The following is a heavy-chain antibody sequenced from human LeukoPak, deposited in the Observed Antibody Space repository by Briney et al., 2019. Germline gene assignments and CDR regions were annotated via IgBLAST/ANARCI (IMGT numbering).Heavy chain of an antibody. CDR2: IYYSGST. CDR1: GGSISSGGYY. CDR3: ARESGYSYSYWYFDL. J-gene: IGHJ2*01. Sequence: PSQTLSLTYTVSGGSISSGGYYWSWIRQHPGKGLEWIGYIYYSGSTYYNPSLKSRVTISVDTSKNQFSLKLSSVTAADTAVYYCARESGYSYSYWYFDLWGRGTLVTVSS. D-gene: IGHD5-18*01. V-gene: IGHV4-31*03.